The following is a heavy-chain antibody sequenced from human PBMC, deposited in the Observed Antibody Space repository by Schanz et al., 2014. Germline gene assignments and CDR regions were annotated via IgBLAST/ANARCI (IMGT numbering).Heavy chain of an antibody. V-gene: IGHV1-46*01. J-gene: IGHJ6*02. D-gene: IGHD3-16*01. CDR2: ISPSGGST. Sequence: QVHLMQSGAEAKKPGASVKVSCKAFGYSFTTYFIHWVRLAPGQGFEWMGLISPSGGSTSYAQKFQGKVPMPRDTSPGKVSMELGGLTSEDTAVYYCGRGGGAYPQKYGMDVWGQGTTVTVSS. CDR1: GYSFTTYF. CDR3: GRGGGAYPQKYGMDV.